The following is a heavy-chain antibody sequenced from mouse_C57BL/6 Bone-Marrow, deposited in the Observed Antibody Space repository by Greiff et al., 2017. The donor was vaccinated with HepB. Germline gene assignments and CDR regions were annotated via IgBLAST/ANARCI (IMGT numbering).Heavy chain of an antibody. D-gene: IGHD1-1*01. CDR3: ERRYGSSYGGYAMDD. Sequence: QVQLQQSGPELVKPGASVKLSCKASGYTFTSYDINWVKQRPGQGLEWIGWIYPRDGSTKYNEKLKCKANLTVDTSSSTAYMELHSLTSEDSAVYFCERRYGSSYGGYAMDDWGQGTSVTVSS. CDR1: GYTFTSYD. V-gene: IGHV1-85*01. J-gene: IGHJ4*01. CDR2: IYPRDGST.